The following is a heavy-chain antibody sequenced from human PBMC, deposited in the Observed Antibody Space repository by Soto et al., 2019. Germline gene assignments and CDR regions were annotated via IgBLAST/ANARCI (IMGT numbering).Heavy chain of an antibody. D-gene: IGHD4-4*01. CDR2: IIPIFGTA. V-gene: IGHV1-69*13. CDR1: GGTFSSYA. Sequence: ASVKVSCKASGGTFSSYAISWVRQAPGQGLEWMGGIIPIFGTANYAQKFQGRVTITADESTSTAYMELSSLRSEDTAVYYCARDSSLYSNYGYYYGMDVWGQGTTVTVSS. J-gene: IGHJ6*02. CDR3: ARDSSLYSNYGYYYGMDV.